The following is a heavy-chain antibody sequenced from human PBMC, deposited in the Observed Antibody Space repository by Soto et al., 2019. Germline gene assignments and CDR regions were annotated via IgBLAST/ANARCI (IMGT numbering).Heavy chain of an antibody. CDR1: GYTFTSYY. Sequence: ASVKVSCKASGYTFTSYYMHWVRQAPGQGLEWMGIINPSGGSTSYAQKFQGRVTMTRDTSTSTVYMELSSLRSEDTAVYYCARDTLPPHYGVHYYYYGMDVWGQGTTVTVYS. J-gene: IGHJ6*02. D-gene: IGHD4-17*01. CDR3: ARDTLPPHYGVHYYYYGMDV. V-gene: IGHV1-46*01. CDR2: INPSGGST.